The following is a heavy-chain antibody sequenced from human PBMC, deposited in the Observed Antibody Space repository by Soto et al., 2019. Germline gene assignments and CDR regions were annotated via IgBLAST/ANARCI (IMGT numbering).Heavy chain of an antibody. J-gene: IGHJ4*02. CDR1: GGSISSYY. V-gene: IGHV4-59*08. CDR3: ARGGWRHIDY. Sequence: SETLSLTCTVSGGSISSYYRSWIRQPPGKGLEWIGYIYYSGSTNYNPSLKSRVTISVDTSKNQFSLKLSSVTAADTAVYYCARGGWRHIDYWGQGTLVTVSS. CDR2: IYYSGST. D-gene: IGHD3-3*01.